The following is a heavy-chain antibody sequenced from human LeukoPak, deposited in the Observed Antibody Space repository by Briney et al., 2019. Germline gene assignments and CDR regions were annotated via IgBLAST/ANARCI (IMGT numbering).Heavy chain of an antibody. CDR1: GGSISRSTYY. CDR2: IYDSGTT. J-gene: IGHJ4*02. V-gene: IGHV4-39*01. D-gene: IGHD3-10*01. Sequence: PSETLSLTCTVSGGSISRSTYYRGWIRQPPGKGLEWIGSIYDSGTTHYNPSLKSRVTISVDTSKNQFFLKLSSVTAADRAVYYCARHGYYSSSGSSYSDFEYWGQGTLVTVSS. CDR3: ARHGYYSSSGSSYSDFEY.